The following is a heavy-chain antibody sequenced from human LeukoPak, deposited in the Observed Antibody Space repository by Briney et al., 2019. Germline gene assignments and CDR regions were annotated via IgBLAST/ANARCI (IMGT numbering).Heavy chain of an antibody. J-gene: IGHJ4*02. CDR1: GFTFSTYA. V-gene: IGHV3-23*01. D-gene: IGHD4-17*01. CDR2: ISGSGGST. CDR3: AILNDYGHY. Sequence: GGSLRLSCTASGFTFSTYAMTWVRQAPGKGLEWVSAISGSGGSTYHADSVKGRFTISRDNSKNTVYLPMNSLRAEDTAVYYRAILNDYGHYWGQGTLVTVSS.